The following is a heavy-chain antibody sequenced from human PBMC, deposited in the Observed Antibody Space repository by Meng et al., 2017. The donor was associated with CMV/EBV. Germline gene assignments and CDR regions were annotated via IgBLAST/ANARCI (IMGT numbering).Heavy chain of an antibody. J-gene: IGHJ6*02. CDR2: IYRGGTTT. D-gene: IGHD3-3*01. Sequence: GGSLRLSCAASGFTFSNYPMSWVRQAPGKGLEWVSFIYRGGTTTDYADSVKGRFTISRDKSKNTLYLQMNSLRAEDTAIYYCAKFIGESNFWSGYKYYGMDVWGQGTTVTVSS. CDR3: AKFIGESNFWSGYKYYGMDV. CDR1: GFTFSNYP. V-gene: IGHV3-23*03.